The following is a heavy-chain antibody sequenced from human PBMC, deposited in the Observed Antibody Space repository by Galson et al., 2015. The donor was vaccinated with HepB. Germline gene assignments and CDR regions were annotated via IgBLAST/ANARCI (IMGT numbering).Heavy chain of an antibody. V-gene: IGHV4-59*08. Sequence: LSLTCTVSGGSISYYYWSWIRQPPGKGLEWIGYIYDTESTNYSPSLRSRVTISVDTSKNQFSLNLRSVTAADTAVYYCARGIGATVDYWGQGARVTVSS. CDR3: ARGIGATVDY. CDR2: IYDTEST. J-gene: IGHJ4*02. CDR1: GGSISYYY. D-gene: IGHD6-25*01.